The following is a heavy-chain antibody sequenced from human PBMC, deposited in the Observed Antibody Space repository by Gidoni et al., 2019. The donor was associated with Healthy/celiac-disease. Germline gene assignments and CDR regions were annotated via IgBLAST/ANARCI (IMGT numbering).Heavy chain of an antibody. CDR2: INPNSGGT. CDR3: ARELDVDIVATISY. J-gene: IGHJ4*02. V-gene: IGHV1-2*02. D-gene: IGHD5-12*01. Sequence: QVQLAQSGAEAKKPGASVNGPCKASGYTFTGYYMHWVRQAPGQGLGWIGWINPNSGGTNYAQKFQGRVTMTRDTSISTAYMELSRLRSDDTAVYYCARELDVDIVATISYWGQGTLVTVSS. CDR1: GYTFTGYY.